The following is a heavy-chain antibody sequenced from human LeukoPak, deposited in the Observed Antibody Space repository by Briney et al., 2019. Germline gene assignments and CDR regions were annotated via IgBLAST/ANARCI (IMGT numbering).Heavy chain of an antibody. D-gene: IGHD2-15*01. V-gene: IGHV4-59*11. Sequence: SETLSLTCTVSGGSISSHYWSWIRQPPGKGLEWIGYIYYSGSTNYNPSLESRVTISVDTSKNQFSLKLSSVTAADTAVYYCARAGYCSGGSCYLDYWGQGTLVTVSS. CDR2: IYYSGST. CDR1: GGSISSHY. CDR3: ARAGYCSGGSCYLDY. J-gene: IGHJ4*02.